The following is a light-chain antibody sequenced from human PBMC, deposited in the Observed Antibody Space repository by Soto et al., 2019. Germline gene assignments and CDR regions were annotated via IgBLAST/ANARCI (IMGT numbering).Light chain of an antibody. CDR3: QQYDNLPIT. V-gene: IGKV3-20*01. CDR2: GAS. J-gene: IGKJ5*01. CDR1: ESISSRY. Sequence: ILLTQSPCTLSLSPGERATLSCRASESISSRYLTWYQQKPGQAPRLLIYGASSRATGIPERFSGSGSGTDFTLTISRLEPEDFEVYYCQQYDNLPITFGQGTRLEIK.